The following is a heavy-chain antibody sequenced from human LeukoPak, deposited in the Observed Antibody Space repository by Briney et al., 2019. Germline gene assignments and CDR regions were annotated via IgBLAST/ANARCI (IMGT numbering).Heavy chain of an antibody. CDR2: MNPNSGNT. Sequence: ASVKVSCKASGYTFTSYDINWVRQATGQGLEWMGWMNPNSGNTGYAQKFQGRVTMTRNTSIGTAYMELSSLRSEDTAVYYCARGPYGYYYMDVWGKGTTVTISS. V-gene: IGHV1-8*01. CDR3: ARGPYGYYYMDV. CDR1: GYTFTSYD. J-gene: IGHJ6*03. D-gene: IGHD3-16*01.